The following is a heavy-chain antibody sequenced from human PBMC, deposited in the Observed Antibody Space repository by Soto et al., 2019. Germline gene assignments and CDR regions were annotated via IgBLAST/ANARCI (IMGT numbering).Heavy chain of an antibody. CDR3: AREYDFWSGYYYYYYMDV. V-gene: IGHV3-21*01. J-gene: IGHJ6*03. Sequence: EVQLVESGGGLVKPGGSLRLSCAASGFTFSSYSMNWVRQAPGKGLEWVSSISSSSSYIYYADSVKGRFTISRDNAKNSPYLQMNSLRAEDTAVYYCAREYDFWSGYYYYYYMDVWGKGTTVTVSS. D-gene: IGHD3-3*01. CDR1: GFTFSSYS. CDR2: ISSSSSYI.